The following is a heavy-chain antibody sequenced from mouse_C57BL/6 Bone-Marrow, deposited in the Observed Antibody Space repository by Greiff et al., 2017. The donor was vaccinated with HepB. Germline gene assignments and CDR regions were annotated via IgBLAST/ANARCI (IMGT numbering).Heavy chain of an antibody. J-gene: IGHJ4*01. V-gene: IGHV1-85*01. CDR3: ARCEDAMDY. Sequence: VHLLESGPELVKPGASVKLSCKASGYTFTSYEINWVKQRPGRGLEWIGWINPRDGSTKYNEKFKGKATLTVDTSSSTAYMQLHSLTSEDSAVYFCARCEDAMDYWGQGTTVTVSS. CDR1: GYTFTSYE. CDR2: INPRDGST.